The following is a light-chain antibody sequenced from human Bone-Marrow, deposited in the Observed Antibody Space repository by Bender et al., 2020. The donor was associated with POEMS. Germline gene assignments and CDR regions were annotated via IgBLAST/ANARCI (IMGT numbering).Light chain of an antibody. J-gene: IGLJ2*01. CDR1: NIGSKS. V-gene: IGLV3-21*02. CDR2: DDT. CDR3: QVWDSSRDLVV. Sequence: SYVLTQAPSVSVAPGQTAKITCGGNNIGSKSVHWYQQKPGQAPVLVVYDDTDRPSGIPERISGSISGNTATLTITTVEAGDEADYYCQVWDSSRDLVVFGGGTELTVL.